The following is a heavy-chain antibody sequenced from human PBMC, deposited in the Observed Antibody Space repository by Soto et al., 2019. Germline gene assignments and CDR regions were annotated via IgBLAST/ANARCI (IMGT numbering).Heavy chain of an antibody. Sequence: EVRLLESGGGLVQPGGSLRLSCEASGFTFGNYAMTWVRQGPGRGLEWVSALSGSSLNTYYADSVKGRFTISRDNSKNTMYLEMNSLRVDDTAVYYCTTQFFPSSRKPPEDVWGQGTPVAVSS. J-gene: IGHJ6*02. CDR2: LSGSSLNT. CDR3: TTQFFPSSRKPPEDV. CDR1: GFTFGNYA. V-gene: IGHV3-23*01.